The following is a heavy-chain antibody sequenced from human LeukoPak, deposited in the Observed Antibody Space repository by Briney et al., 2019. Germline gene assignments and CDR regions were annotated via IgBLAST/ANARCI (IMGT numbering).Heavy chain of an antibody. CDR2: IAYDGSNK. J-gene: IGHJ4*02. D-gene: IGHD6-13*01. CDR3: VRGAYSSSWLNFDY. V-gene: IGHV3-30*04. Sequence: PGGSLRLSCAASGFTFRGYAMHWVRQAPGKGLEWVALIAYDGSNKYCADSGKGPFTVSRDNSKNTLYLQMNSLRAEDTAVYYCVRGAYSSSWLNFDYWGQGTLVTVSS. CDR1: GFTFRGYA.